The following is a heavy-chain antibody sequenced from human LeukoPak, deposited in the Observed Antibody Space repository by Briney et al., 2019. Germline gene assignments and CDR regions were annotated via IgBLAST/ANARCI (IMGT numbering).Heavy chain of an antibody. CDR3: ATVSPPVLDI. J-gene: IGHJ3*02. Sequence: SETLSLTCIVSGYSISSGYYWGWVRQPPGRGLEWIGCIFHSGSTYYNPSLNSRVTISVDTSKNQFSLRLSSVTAADTAVYYCATVSPPVLDIWGQGTMVTVSS. V-gene: IGHV4-38-2*02. CDR1: GYSISSGYY. D-gene: IGHD6-6*01. CDR2: IFHSGST.